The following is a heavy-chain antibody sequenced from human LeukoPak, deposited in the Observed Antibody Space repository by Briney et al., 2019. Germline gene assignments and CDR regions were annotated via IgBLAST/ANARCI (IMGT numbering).Heavy chain of an antibody. J-gene: IGHJ6*02. CDR3: ARADYYDSSGYYSPGCMDV. CDR1: GYSFTSYW. Sequence: GESLKISCKGSGYSFTSYWLGWVRQMPGKGLEWMGIIYPGDSDTRYSPSFQGQVTISADKSISTAYLQWSSLKASDTAMYYCARADYYDSSGYYSPGCMDVWGQGTTVTVSS. CDR2: IYPGDSDT. V-gene: IGHV5-51*01. D-gene: IGHD3-22*01.